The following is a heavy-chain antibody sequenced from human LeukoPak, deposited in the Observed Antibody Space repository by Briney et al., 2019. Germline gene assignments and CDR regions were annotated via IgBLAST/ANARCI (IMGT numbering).Heavy chain of an antibody. J-gene: IGHJ3*02. D-gene: IGHD3-22*01. CDR2: ISWNSGSI. CDR1: GFTFDDYA. CDR3: VTMIVVAPGGAFDI. Sequence: PGRSLRLSCAASGFTFDDYAMHWVRQAPGKGLEWVSGISWNSGSIGYADSVKGRFTISRDNAKNSLYLQMNSLRAEDTALYYCVTMIVVAPGGAFDIWGQGTMVTASS. V-gene: IGHV3-9*01.